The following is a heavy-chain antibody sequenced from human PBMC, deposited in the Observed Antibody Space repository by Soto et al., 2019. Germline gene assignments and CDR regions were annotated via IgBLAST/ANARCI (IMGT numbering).Heavy chain of an antibody. Sequence: QVQLVESGGGVVQPGTSLRLSCAASGLTFNSHGMHWVRQAPGKGLEWVAVISSNGKQKYYADSVEGRFTISRDDSKSMVYLQMNSLGTEDTAVYYCAKDRTYTWSFENWGQGTRVTVSS. CDR3: AKDRTYTWSFEN. D-gene: IGHD2-8*02. CDR1: GLTFNSHG. V-gene: IGHV3-30*18. J-gene: IGHJ4*02. CDR2: ISSNGKQK.